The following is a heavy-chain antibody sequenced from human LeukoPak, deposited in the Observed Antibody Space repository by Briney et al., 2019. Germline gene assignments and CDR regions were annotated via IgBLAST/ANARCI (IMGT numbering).Heavy chain of an antibody. D-gene: IGHD2-15*01. V-gene: IGHV4-39*07. CDR1: GGSISSSSYY. Sequence: TSETLSLTCTVSGGSISSSSYYWGWIRQPPGKGLEWIGSIYYSGSTYYNPSLKSRVTISVDTSKNQFSLKLSSVTAADTAVYYCARDRGGRWYRAFDIWGQGTMVTVSS. J-gene: IGHJ3*02. CDR3: ARDRGGRWYRAFDI. CDR2: IYYSGST.